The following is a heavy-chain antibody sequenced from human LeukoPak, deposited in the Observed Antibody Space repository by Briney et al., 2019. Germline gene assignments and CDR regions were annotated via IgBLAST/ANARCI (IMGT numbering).Heavy chain of an antibody. D-gene: IGHD2-15*01. CDR1: GGSFSSYY. CDR3: ARVDCSGGSCYSFDY. Sequence: SETLSLTCTVSGGSFSSYYWNWVRQPPGKGLEWMGYIYYSGSTNCNPSLKSRVTISVDTSKNQFSLKLSSVTAADTAVYYCARVDCSGGSCYSFDYWGQGTLVTVSS. J-gene: IGHJ4*02. CDR2: IYYSGST. V-gene: IGHV4-59*01.